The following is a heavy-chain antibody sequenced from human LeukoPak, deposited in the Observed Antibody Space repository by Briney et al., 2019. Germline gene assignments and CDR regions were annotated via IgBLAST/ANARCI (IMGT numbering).Heavy chain of an antibody. Sequence: GGSLRLSCAASGFTFSSYAMHWVRQAPGKGLEWVAVISYDGSNKYHADSVKGRFTISRDNSKNTLYLQMNSLRAEDTAVYYCLAAGNFDYWGQGTLVTVSS. CDR1: GFTFSSYA. V-gene: IGHV3-30*04. CDR2: ISYDGSNK. CDR3: LAAGNFDY. D-gene: IGHD6-25*01. J-gene: IGHJ4*02.